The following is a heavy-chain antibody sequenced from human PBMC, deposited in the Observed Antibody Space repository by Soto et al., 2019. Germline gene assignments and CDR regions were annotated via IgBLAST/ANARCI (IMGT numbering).Heavy chain of an antibody. J-gene: IGHJ5*02. CDR1: GFTFSSYA. D-gene: IGHD6-19*01. Sequence: GGSLRLSCAASGFTFSSYATSWVRQAPGKGLEWVSEISGSGGSTYYADSVKGRFTISRDNSKNTLYLQMNSLRAEDTAVYYCAKDPVAVAGYNWFDPWGQGTLVTVSS. CDR2: ISGSGGST. CDR3: AKDPVAVAGYNWFDP. V-gene: IGHV3-23*01.